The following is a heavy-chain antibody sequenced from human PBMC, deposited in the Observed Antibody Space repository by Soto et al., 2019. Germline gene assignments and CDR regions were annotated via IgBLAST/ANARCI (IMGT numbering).Heavy chain of an antibody. Sequence: QVQLVQSGAEVKTPGASVKVSCKASGYTFTKYDMNWVRQAPGQGLEWMGWMNPTSGNTGYAQKFQGRLTMTWHTAIGIAHMELSSLRNEDTAVYYCARSDGHTFNWLDSWGQGALVSVSA. CDR3: ARSDGHTFNWLDS. J-gene: IGHJ5*01. CDR1: GYTFTKYD. CDR2: MNPTSGNT. V-gene: IGHV1-8*01. D-gene: IGHD2-2*02.